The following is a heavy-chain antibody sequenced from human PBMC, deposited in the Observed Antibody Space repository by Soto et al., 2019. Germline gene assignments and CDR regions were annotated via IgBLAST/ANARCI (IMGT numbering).Heavy chain of an antibody. CDR2: ISFDGNNI. J-gene: IGHJ4*02. Sequence: GGSLRLSCASSGFNFSFYAMHWVRQTPGKGLEWVAVISFDGNNIYYADSVRGRFAISRDSSSSMLYLQMNNLKPEDSAIYYCARVACSSIWCVTQFDNWGQGTLVTVSS. V-gene: IGHV3-30*09. CDR3: ARVACSSIWCVTQFDN. CDR1: GFNFSFYA. D-gene: IGHD2-2*01.